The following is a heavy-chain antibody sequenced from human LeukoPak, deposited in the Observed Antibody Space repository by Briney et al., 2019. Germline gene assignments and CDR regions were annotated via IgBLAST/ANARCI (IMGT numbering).Heavy chain of an antibody. Sequence: SETLSLTCAVYGGSFSGYYWSWIRQPPGKGLEWIGEINHSGGTNYNPSLKSRVTISVDTSKNQFSLKLSSVTAADTAVYYCARIRYNLDYWGQGTLVSVSS. CDR1: GGSFSGYY. J-gene: IGHJ4*02. V-gene: IGHV4-34*01. CDR2: INHSGGT. CDR3: ARIRYNLDY. D-gene: IGHD1-1*01.